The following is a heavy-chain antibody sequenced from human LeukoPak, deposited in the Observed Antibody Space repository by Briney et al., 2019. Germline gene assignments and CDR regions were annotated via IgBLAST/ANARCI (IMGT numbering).Heavy chain of an antibody. CDR2: ISYDGSNK. CDR1: GFTVSSNY. D-gene: IGHD6-13*01. Sequence: GGSLRLSCAASGFTVSSNYMSWVRQAPGKGLEWVAVISYDGSNKYYADSVKGRFTISRDNSKNTLYLQMNSLRAEDTAVYYCAREIIAAAGTGGYFDYWGQGTLVTVSS. J-gene: IGHJ4*02. CDR3: AREIIAAAGTGGYFDY. V-gene: IGHV3-30*14.